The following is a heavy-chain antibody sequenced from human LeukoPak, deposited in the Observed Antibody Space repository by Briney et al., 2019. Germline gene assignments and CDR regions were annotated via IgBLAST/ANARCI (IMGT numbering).Heavy chain of an antibody. V-gene: IGHV3-30*18. CDR3: AKDGCRITSCHVLVDP. CDR1: GFTFSSYG. Sequence: SGGSLRLSCAASGFTFSSYGMHWVRQAPGKGLEWVAVISYDGSNKYFADSVKGRFTISRDNSKNTLYLQMNGLRAEDTAVYYCAKDGCRITSCHVLVDPWGQGTLVTVSS. CDR2: ISYDGSNK. D-gene: IGHD2-2*01. J-gene: IGHJ5*02.